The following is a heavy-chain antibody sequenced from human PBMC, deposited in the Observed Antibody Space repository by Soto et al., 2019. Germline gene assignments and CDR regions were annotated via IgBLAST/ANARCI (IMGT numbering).Heavy chain of an antibody. Sequence: GGSLRLSCAASGFTFSSYSMNWVRQAPGKGLEWVSSISSNGSNKYYADSVKGRFTISRDNSKNTLYLQMNSLRAEDTAVYYCARDPSVDTAMVNPQYYYYGMDVWGQGTTVTVSS. D-gene: IGHD5-18*01. J-gene: IGHJ6*02. CDR2: ISSNGSNK. CDR3: ARDPSVDTAMVNPQYYYYGMDV. CDR1: GFTFSSYS. V-gene: IGHV3-21*01.